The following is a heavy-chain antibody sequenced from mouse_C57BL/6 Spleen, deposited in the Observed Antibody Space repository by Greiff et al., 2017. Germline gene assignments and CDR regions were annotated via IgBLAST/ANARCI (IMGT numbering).Heavy chain of an antibody. CDR3: AKYAYYDSNRNYYAMDY. J-gene: IGHJ4*01. CDR1: GYTFTSYW. Sequence: VQLQQSGAELVTPGASVKLSCKASGYTFTSYWMHWVKQRPGQGLEWIGEIDPSDSYTNYNQKFKGKSTLTVDKSSSTAYMQLSSLTSEDSAVYYCAKYAYYDSNRNYYAMDYWGQGTSVTVSS. D-gene: IGHD1-1*01. V-gene: IGHV1-69*01. CDR2: IDPSDSYT.